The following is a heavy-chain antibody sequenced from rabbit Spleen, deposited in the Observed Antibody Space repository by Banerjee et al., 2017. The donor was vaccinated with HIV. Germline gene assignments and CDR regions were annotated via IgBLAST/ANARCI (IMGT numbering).Heavy chain of an antibody. V-gene: IGHV1S40*01. J-gene: IGHJ6*01. D-gene: IGHD8-1*01. CDR2: IDPVFGIT. CDR1: GVSFSSNQY. CDR3: ARDGTGGSYFAL. Sequence: QSLEESGGGLVKPGASPTLTCTASGVSFSSNQYICWVRQAPGKGLEWIGYIDPVFGITYYANWVNGRFSISRENAQNTVFLQMTSLTAADTATYFCARDGTGGSYFALWGPGTLVNRL.